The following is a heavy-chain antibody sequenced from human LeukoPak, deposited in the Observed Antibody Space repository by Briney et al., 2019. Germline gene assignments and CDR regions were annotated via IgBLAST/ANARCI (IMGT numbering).Heavy chain of an antibody. CDR3: AGSVGSPPNFDY. V-gene: IGHV4-59*08. J-gene: IGHJ4*02. CDR2: IYYSGST. D-gene: IGHD1-26*01. CDR1: GGSISSYH. Sequence: SETLSLTCAVSGGSISSYHWSWIRQPPGKGLEWIGYIYYSGSTNYNPSLKSRVTISVDTSKNQFSLKLSSVTAADTAVYYCAGSVGSPPNFDYWGQGTLVTVSS.